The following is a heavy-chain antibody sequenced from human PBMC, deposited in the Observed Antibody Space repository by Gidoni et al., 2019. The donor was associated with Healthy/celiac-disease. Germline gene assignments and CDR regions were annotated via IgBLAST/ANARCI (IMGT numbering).Heavy chain of an antibody. D-gene: IGHD1-26*01. CDR3: ASPLSGSYWDDAFDI. J-gene: IGHJ3*02. V-gene: IGHV4-39*01. Sequence: QLQLQESGPGLVKPSETLSLTCPVSGGSISSRSYYWGGIRQPPGKGLEWIGSIYYSGSTYYNPSLKSRVTISVDTSKNQFSLKLSSVTAADTAVYYCASPLSGSYWDDAFDIWGQGTMVTVSS. CDR2: IYYSGST. CDR1: GGSISSRSYY.